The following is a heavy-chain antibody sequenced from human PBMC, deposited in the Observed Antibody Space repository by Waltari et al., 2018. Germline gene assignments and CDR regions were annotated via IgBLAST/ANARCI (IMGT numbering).Heavy chain of an antibody. CDR3: AKEWEDTAMVAYYFDS. CDR2: ITGSGLTT. V-gene: IGHV3-23*01. D-gene: IGHD5-18*01. J-gene: IGHJ4*02. CDR1: VFPLSNDA. Sequence: EVHLLESGGGLVQPGGSLRLACTNSVFPLSNDALSWVRQAPGKGLEWVSAITGSGLTTYYADSVKGRFTVSRDNSRNTVFLQMNTLRGDDTAVYYCAKEWEDTAMVAYYFDSWGQGTLVTVSS.